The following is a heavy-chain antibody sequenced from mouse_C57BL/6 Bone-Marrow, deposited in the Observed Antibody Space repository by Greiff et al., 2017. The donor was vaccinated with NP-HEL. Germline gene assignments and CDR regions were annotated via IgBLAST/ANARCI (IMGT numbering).Heavy chain of an antibody. CDR2: IYPRSGNT. V-gene: IGHV1-81*01. D-gene: IGHD1-1*01. CDR3: AHHYYGRGAWFAY. Sequence: QVQLQQSGAELARPGASVKLSCKASGYTFTSYGISWVKQRTGQGLEWIGEIYPRSGNTYYNEKFKGKATLTADKSSSTAYMELRSLTSEDSAVYFCAHHYYGRGAWFAYWGQGTLVTVSA. CDR1: GYTFTSYG. J-gene: IGHJ3*01.